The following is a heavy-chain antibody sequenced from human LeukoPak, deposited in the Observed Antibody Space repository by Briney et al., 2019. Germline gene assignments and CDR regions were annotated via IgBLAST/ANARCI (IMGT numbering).Heavy chain of an antibody. D-gene: IGHD2-2*01. J-gene: IGHJ5*02. CDR3: ARDHDCSSTSCSAGRFDP. CDR1: GYTFTSYG. Sequence: ASVKVSCKASGYTFTSYGISWVRQAPGQGLEWMGWISAYNGNTNYAQKLQGRVTMTTDTSTSTAYVELRSLRSDDTAVYYCARDHDCSSTSCSAGRFDPWGQGTLVTVSS. V-gene: IGHV1-18*01. CDR2: ISAYNGNT.